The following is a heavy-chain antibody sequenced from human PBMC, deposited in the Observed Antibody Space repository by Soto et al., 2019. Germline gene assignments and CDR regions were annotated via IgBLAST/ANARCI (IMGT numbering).Heavy chain of an antibody. CDR2: FYYSGNT. V-gene: IGHV4-59*02. Sequence: LASPVCGATVSIYLLGWILQPPGKGLEWIGCFYYSGNTNYNPSLKSRVTISVDTSKNQFSLKLSSVTAADTAVYYCARDTVTSSFYGLGVRGQGTTVT. CDR3: ARDTVTSSFYGLGV. J-gene: IGHJ6*02. D-gene: IGHD5-18*01. CDR1: GATVSIYL.